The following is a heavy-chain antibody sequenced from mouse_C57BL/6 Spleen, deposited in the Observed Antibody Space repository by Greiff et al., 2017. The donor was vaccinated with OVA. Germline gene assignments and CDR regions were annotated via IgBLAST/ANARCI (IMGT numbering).Heavy chain of an antibody. CDR3: ARQGVVASYYAMDY. CDR1: GFTFSDYG. V-gene: IGHV5-17*01. CDR2: ISSGSSTI. D-gene: IGHD1-1*01. J-gene: IGHJ4*01. Sequence: EVKVVESGGGLVKPGGSLKLSCAASGFTFSDYGMHWVRQAPEKGLEWVAYISSGSSTIYYADTVKGRFTISRDNAKNTLFLQMTSLRSEDTAMYYCARQGVVASYYAMDYWGQGTSVTVSS.